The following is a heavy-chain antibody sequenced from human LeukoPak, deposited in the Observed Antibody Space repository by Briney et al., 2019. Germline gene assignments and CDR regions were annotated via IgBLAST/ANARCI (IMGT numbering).Heavy chain of an antibody. J-gene: IGHJ6*02. CDR3: ASERTPSRYYYYYGMDV. CDR2: IYSGGST. V-gene: IGHV3-66*01. Sequence: GGSLRLSCAASGFTVSSNYMSWVRQAPGKGLEWVSLIYSGGSTYYADSVKGRFTLSRDNSKNTLYLQMNSLRAEDTAVYYCASERTPSRYYYYYGMDVWGQGTTVTVSS. CDR1: GFTVSSNY. D-gene: IGHD1/OR15-1a*01.